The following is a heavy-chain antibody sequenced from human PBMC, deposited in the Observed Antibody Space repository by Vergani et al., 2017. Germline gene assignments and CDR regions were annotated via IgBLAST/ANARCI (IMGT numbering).Heavy chain of an antibody. V-gene: IGHV4-59*12. CDR1: GGSISSYY. D-gene: IGHD2-2*01. CDR3: ARLREECSSTSCYWGYYYYYMDV. Sequence: QVQLQESGPGLVKPSQTLSLTCTVSGGSISSYYWSWIRQPPGKGLEWIGYIYYSGSTNYNPSLKSRVTISVDTSKNQFSLKLSSVTAADTAVYYCARLREECSSTSCYWGYYYYYMDVWGKGTTVTVSS. CDR2: IYYSGST. J-gene: IGHJ6*03.